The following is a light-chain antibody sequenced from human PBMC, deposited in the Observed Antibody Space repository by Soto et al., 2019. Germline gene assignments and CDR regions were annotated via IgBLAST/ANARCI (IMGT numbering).Light chain of an antibody. V-gene: IGKV1-39*01. CDR1: QSISVH. CDR2: AAS. CDR3: QQSYITPYT. J-gene: IGKJ2*01. Sequence: DIQMTQSPSSLSASVGDTVTITCRASQSISVHLNWYQQKGGKVPKLLIYAASNLYSGVPSRFSGSGSETDFALTISSLQPEDFATYYCQQSYITPYTFGQATRLEIK.